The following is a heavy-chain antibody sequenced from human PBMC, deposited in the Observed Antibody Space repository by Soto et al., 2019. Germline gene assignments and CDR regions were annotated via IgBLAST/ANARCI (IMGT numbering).Heavy chain of an antibody. D-gene: IGHD3-3*01. V-gene: IGHV3-9*01. CDR1: GFTFDDHV. Sequence: LRLSCVASGFTFDDHVMHWVRQVPGKGLEWVGHISWDGYSIAYGGSVRGRFTISRDNAKNTLYLQMNSLRPEDTALYYCARSWSGSTSGRVDVWGQGTTVTVSS. CDR3: ARSWSGSTSGRVDV. J-gene: IGHJ6*02. CDR2: ISWDGYSI.